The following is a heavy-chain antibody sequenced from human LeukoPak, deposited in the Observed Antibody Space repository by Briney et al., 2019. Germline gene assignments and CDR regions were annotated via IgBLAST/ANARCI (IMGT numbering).Heavy chain of an antibody. D-gene: IGHD3-10*01. V-gene: IGHV4-34*01. CDR2: INHSGST. J-gene: IGHJ4*02. CDR1: GGSFSGYY. CDR3: ARLYGSGSGVDY. Sequence: PSETLSLTCAVYGGSFSGYYWSWIRQPPGKGLEWIGEINHSGSTNYNPSLKSRVTISVDTSKNQFSLKLSSVTAADTAVYYCARLYGSGSGVDYWGQGTLVTVSS.